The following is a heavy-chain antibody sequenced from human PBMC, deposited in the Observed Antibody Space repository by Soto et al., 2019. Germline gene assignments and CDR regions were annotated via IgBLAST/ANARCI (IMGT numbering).Heavy chain of an antibody. J-gene: IGHJ4*02. CDR3: AKDLRSIVGASYYFDY. CDR2: ISGSGGST. V-gene: IGHV3-23*01. CDR1: GFTFSSYA. D-gene: IGHD1-26*01. Sequence: PVGSLRLSCAASGFTFSSYAMSWVRQAPGKGLEWVSAISGSGGSTYYADSVKGRFTISRDNSKNTLYLQMNSLRAEDTAVYYCAKDLRSIVGASYYFDYWGQGTLVTVS.